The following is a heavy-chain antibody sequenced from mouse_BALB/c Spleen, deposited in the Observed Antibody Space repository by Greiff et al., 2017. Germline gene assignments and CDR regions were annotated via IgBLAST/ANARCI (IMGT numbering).Heavy chain of an antibody. CDR1: GYTFTSYW. CDR3: AIYGSSYDYAMDY. V-gene: IGHV1-7*01. CDR2: INPSTGYT. D-gene: IGHD1-1*01. J-gene: IGHJ4*01. Sequence: QVQLQQSGAELAKPGASVKMSCKASGYTFTSYWMHWVKQRPGQGLEWIGYINPSTGYTEYNQKFKDKATLTADKSSSTAYMQLSSLTSKDSAVYYCAIYGSSYDYAMDYWGQGTSVTVSS.